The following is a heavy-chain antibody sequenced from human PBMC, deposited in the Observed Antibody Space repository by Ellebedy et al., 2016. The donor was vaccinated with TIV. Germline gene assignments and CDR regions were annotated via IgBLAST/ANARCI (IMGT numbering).Heavy chain of an antibody. D-gene: IGHD3-16*02. CDR3: ARDSRLRLGELSGVGY. CDR2: IKQDGSEK. J-gene: IGHJ4*02. CDR1: GFTFSSYW. Sequence: GGSLRLSXAASGFTFSSYWMSWVRQAPGKGLEWVANIKQDGSEKYYVDSVKGRFTISRDNAKNSLYLQMNSLRAEDTAVYYCARDSRLRLGELSGVGYWGQGTLVTVSS. V-gene: IGHV3-7*01.